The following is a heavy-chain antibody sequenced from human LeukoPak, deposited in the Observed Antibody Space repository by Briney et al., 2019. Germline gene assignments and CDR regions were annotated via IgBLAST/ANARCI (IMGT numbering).Heavy chain of an antibody. CDR1: GYSFTSYW. V-gene: IGHV5-51*01. J-gene: IGHJ4*02. CDR2: IYPGDSDT. Sequence: GESLKISCKGSGYSFTSYWIGWVRQMPGKGLEWMGIIYPGDSDTRYSPSFQGQVTISADKSISTAYLQWSSLKASDTAMYYCARSDAYYYGSGSYFPFDYWGQGTLVTVSS. CDR3: ARSDAYYYGSGSYFPFDY. D-gene: IGHD3-10*01.